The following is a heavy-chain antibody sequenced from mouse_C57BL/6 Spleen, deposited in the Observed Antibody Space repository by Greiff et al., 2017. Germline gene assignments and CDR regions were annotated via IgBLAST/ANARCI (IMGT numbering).Heavy chain of an antibody. J-gene: IGHJ1*03. V-gene: IGHV3-6*01. Sequence: EVQLQESGPGLVKPSQSLSLTCSVTGYSITSGYYWNWIRQFPGNKLEWMGYISYDGSNNYNPSLKNRISITRDTSKNQFFLKLNSVTTEDTATYYCASYPGWYFDVWGTGTTVTVSS. CDR3: ASYPGWYFDV. CDR1: GYSITSGYY. CDR2: ISYDGSN.